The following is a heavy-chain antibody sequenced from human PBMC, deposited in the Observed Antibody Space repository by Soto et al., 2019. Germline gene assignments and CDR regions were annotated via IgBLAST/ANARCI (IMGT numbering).Heavy chain of an antibody. V-gene: IGHV3-23*01. CDR3: AKRRLNTITSLSDY. Sequence: EIQLLESGGGLARPGGSLKLPCVASGFSFSDYCMSWVRQSPPKKMEWVASISGNKMTTFYPDSVKGRFFISRDNSDNTLHLQMNSLRDDDTAIYYCAKRRLNTITSLSDYWGQGVQVTVSS. D-gene: IGHD2-2*01. CDR2: ISGNKMTT. J-gene: IGHJ1*01. CDR1: GFSFSDYC.